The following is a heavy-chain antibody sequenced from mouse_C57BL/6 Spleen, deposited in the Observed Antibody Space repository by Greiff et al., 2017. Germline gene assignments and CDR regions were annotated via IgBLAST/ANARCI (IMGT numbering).Heavy chain of an antibody. CDR2: IYPRSGNT. CDR1: GYTFTSYG. Sequence: QVQLQQSGAELARPGALVKLSCKASGYTFTSYGISWVKQRTGQGLEWIGEIYPRSGNTYYNEKFKGKATLTADKSSSTAYMELRSLTSEDSAVYFCAREGSLRAMDYWGQGTSVTVSS. D-gene: IGHD1-1*02. CDR3: AREGSLRAMDY. J-gene: IGHJ4*01. V-gene: IGHV1-81*01.